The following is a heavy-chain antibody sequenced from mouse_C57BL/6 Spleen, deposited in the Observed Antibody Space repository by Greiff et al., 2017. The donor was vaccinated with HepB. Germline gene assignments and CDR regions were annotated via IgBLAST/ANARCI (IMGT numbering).Heavy chain of an antibody. D-gene: IGHD2-4*01. J-gene: IGHJ2*01. CDR2: IHPNSGST. CDR1: GYTFTSYW. V-gene: IGHV1-64*01. Sequence: VQLQQPGAELVKPGASVKLSCKASGYTFTSYWMHWVKQRPGQGLEWIGMIHPNSGSTNYNEKFKSKATLTVDKSSSTAYMQLSSLTSEDSAVYYCARSIYYDYDAEYYFDYWGQGTTLTVSS. CDR3: ARSIYYDYDAEYYFDY.